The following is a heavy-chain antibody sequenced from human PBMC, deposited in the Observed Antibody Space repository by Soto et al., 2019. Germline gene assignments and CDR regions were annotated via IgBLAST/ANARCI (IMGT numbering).Heavy chain of an antibody. D-gene: IGHD1-1*01. CDR1: GFTFSDYY. CDR3: XXSGDNYNRLDY. CDR2: SSNSGTFS. V-gene: IGHV3-11*05. J-gene: IGHJ4*02. Sequence: QVQLVESGGGLVKPGGSLRLSCEGSGFTFSDYYISWIRQAPGKGLEWISYSSNSGTFSRYADSVKGRFSISRDNTKNLLYLQMNSLRAEXXXXXXXXXSGDNYNRLDYWGQGT.